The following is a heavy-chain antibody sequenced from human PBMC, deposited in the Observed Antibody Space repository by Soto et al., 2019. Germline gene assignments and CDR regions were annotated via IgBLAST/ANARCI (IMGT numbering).Heavy chain of an antibody. V-gene: IGHV3-33*01. CDR3: AGDWWSGSSRVLDY. J-gene: IGHJ4*02. CDR2: IWFDGSNK. CDR1: GFTFSTYG. Sequence: QLQLVESGGGVVQPGGSLRLSCAASGFTFSTYGIHWVRQAPGKGLEWLTLIWFDGSNKYYADSVKGRFTISRDNSKNTVYLQMTSLRAEDTAVYYCAGDWWSGSSRVLDYWGQGTLVTVSS. D-gene: IGHD6-6*01.